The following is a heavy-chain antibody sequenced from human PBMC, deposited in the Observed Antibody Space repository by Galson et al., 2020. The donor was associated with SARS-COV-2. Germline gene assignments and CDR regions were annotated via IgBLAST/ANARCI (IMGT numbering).Heavy chain of an antibody. J-gene: IGHJ4*02. CDR3: AARGLLGEFPQ. D-gene: IGHD3-16*01. Sequence: SVKVSCKASGFTFTSSVMQWVRQARGQRLEWIGWIVVGSRNTNYAQKFQERVTITRDMSTSTAYMELCSLRSEDTAVYYCAARGLLGEFPQWGQGTLVTVSS. CDR1: GFTFTSSV. V-gene: IGHV1-58*02. CDR2: IVVGSRNT.